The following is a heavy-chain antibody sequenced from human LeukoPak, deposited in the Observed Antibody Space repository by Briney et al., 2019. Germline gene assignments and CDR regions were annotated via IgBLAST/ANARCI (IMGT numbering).Heavy chain of an antibody. V-gene: IGHV3-23*01. J-gene: IGHJ6*02. CDR2: ISGSGGST. D-gene: IGHD4-17*01. CDR1: GFTFSSYA. CDR3: ARGTVTMRYYYYGMDV. Sequence: GGSLRLSCAASGFTFSSYAMSWVRQAPGKGLEWVSAISGSGGSTYYADSVKGRFTISRDNSKNTLYLQMNSLRAKDTAVYYCARGTVTMRYYYYGMDVWGQGTTVTVSS.